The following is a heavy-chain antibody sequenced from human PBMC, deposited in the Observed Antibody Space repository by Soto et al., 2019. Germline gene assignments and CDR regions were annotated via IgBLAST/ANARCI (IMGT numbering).Heavy chain of an antibody. Sequence: ASVKVSCKASGYTFTSYYMHWVRQAPGQGLEWMGIINPSGGSTSYAQKFQGRVTMTRDTSTSTVYMELSSLRSEDTAVYYCARDGWELLRGYHYYGMDVWGQGTTVTVSS. CDR1: GYTFTSYY. J-gene: IGHJ6*02. CDR2: INPSGGST. D-gene: IGHD1-26*01. V-gene: IGHV1-46*01. CDR3: ARDGWELLRGYHYYGMDV.